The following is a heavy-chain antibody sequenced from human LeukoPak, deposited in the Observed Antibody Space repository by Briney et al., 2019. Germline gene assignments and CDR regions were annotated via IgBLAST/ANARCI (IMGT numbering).Heavy chain of an antibody. CDR2: INHSGST. D-gene: IGHD6-19*01. V-gene: IGHV4-34*01. Sequence: SETLSLTCAVYGGSFSGYYWSWIRQPPGKGLEWIGEINHSGSTNYNPSLKSRVTISVDTSKNQFSLQLNSVTPEDTAVYYCARVYSSGWPRGAYYYYMDVWGKGTTVTVSS. CDR1: GGSFSGYY. CDR3: ARVYSSGWPRGAYYYYMDV. J-gene: IGHJ6*03.